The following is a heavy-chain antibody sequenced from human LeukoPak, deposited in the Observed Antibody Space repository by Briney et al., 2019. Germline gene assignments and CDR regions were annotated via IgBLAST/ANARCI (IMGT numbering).Heavy chain of an antibody. J-gene: IGHJ4*02. D-gene: IGHD3-16*02. CDR2: IIPMSDTA. Sequence: SVKVSCKASGGTFNSYVISWVRQAPGQGLEWMGGIIPMSDTANYPQKFRGRLTITADIPTSTVYMELSSLRSEDTAVYYCARDRNYDYVWGSYRRTENYFDYWGQGTLVTVSS. CDR1: GGTFNSYV. V-gene: IGHV1-69*06. CDR3: ARDRNYDYVWGSYRRTENYFDY.